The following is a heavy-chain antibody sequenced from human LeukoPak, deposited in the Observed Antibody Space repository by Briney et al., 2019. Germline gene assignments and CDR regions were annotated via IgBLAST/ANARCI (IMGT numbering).Heavy chain of an antibody. D-gene: IGHD3-22*01. CDR2: ISSSSSYI. CDR1: GFTFSSYS. CDR3: ARDYRRYYYDSSGYYPGDY. V-gene: IGHV3-21*01. J-gene: IGHJ4*02. Sequence: GGSLRLSCAASGFTFSSYSMNWVRQAPGKGLEWVSFISSSSSYIYYADSVKGRFTISRDNAKNSLYLQMNSLRAEDTAVYYCARDYRRYYYDSSGYYPGDYWGQGTLVTVSS.